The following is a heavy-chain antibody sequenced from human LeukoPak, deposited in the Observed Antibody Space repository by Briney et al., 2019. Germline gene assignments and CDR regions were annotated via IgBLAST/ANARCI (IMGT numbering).Heavy chain of an antibody. J-gene: IGHJ4*02. CDR3: ARWGSTKTHFDY. CDR1: GFTVSSNY. V-gene: IGHV3-66*01. Sequence: GGSLRLSCAASGFTVSSNYMSWVRQAPGKGLEWVSVIYSGGSTYYADSVKGRFTISRDNSKNTLYLQMNSLRAEDTAVYYCARWGSTKTHFDYWGQGTLVTVSS. CDR2: IYSGGST. D-gene: IGHD3-16*01.